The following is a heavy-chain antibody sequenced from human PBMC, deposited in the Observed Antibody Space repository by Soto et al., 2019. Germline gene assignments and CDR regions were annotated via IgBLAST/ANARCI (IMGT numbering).Heavy chain of an antibody. CDR3: ARVPETYYDFWSGYYGMDV. CDR2: ISAYNGNT. CDR1: GYTFTSYG. V-gene: IGHV1-18*04. J-gene: IGHJ6*02. Sequence: ASVKVSCKASGYTFTSYGISWVRQAPGQGLEWMGWISAYNGNTNYAQKLQGRVTMTTDTSSSTAYMELRSLRSDDTAVYYCARVPETYYDFWSGYYGMDVWGQGTTVTVSS. D-gene: IGHD3-3*01.